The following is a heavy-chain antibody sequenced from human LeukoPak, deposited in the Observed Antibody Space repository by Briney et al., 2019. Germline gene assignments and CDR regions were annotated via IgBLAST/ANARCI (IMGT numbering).Heavy chain of an antibody. CDR2: IRYDGSNK. CDR3: ARLGGYSKSFDY. J-gene: IGHJ4*02. CDR1: GFTFSSYG. Sequence: PGGSLRLSCAASGFTFSSYGMHWVRQAPGKGLEWVAFIRYDGSNKYYADSVKGRFTISRDNAKNSLYLQMNSLRAEDTAVYYCARLGGYSKSFDYWGQGTLVTVSS. V-gene: IGHV3-30*02. D-gene: IGHD4-11*01.